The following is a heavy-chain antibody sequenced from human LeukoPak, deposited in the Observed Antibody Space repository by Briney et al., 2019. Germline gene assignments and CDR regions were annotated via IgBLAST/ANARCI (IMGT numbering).Heavy chain of an antibody. CDR1: GLTFSHAW. CDR3: IWLSDFHYRMDV. J-gene: IGHJ6*02. CDR2: IKSGGTT. Sequence: PGGSLRLSCAVSGLTFSHAWMNWVRQAPGKGLEWVGRIKSGGTTVYAAPVNGRFTISRDDSKNTLYLQMNSLKMEDTAVYYCIWLSDFHYRMDVWGQGTTVTVSS. D-gene: IGHD5-18*01. V-gene: IGHV3-15*07.